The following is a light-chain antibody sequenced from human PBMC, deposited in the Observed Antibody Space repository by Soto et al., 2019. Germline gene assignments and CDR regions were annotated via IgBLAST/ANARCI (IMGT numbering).Light chain of an antibody. V-gene: IGLV4-69*01. CDR1: DGHRTYA. CDR3: QTWDTDIHVP. Sequence: QLVLTQSPSASASLGASVNLTCTLNDGHRTYAVAWHQRQPEKGPRFLLKVNSDGSHNKGDGIPDRFSGSRSGAERYLSISSLQSEDEADYYCQTWDTDIHVPFGGGTKLTVL. CDR2: VNSDGSH. J-gene: IGLJ2*01.